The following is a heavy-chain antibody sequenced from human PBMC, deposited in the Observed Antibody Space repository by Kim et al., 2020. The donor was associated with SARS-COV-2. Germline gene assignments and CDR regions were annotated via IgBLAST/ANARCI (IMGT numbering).Heavy chain of an antibody. CDR1: GGSISSYY. V-gene: IGHV4-59*08. J-gene: IGHJ4*02. CDR2: IYYSGST. D-gene: IGHD3-16*02. CDR3: AGAYDYVWGSYRFDY. Sequence: SETLSLTCTVSGGSISSYYWSWIRQPPGKGLEWIGYIYYSGSTNYNPSLKSRVTISVDTSKNQFSLKLSSVTTADTAVYYCAGAYDYVWGSYRFDYWGQG.